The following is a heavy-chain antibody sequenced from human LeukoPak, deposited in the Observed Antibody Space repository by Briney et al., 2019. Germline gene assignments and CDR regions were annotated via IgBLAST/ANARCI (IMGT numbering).Heavy chain of an antibody. CDR2: ISYDGSTK. V-gene: IGHV3-30-3*01. D-gene: IGHD6-13*01. J-gene: IGHJ4*02. Sequence: GGSLRLSCATSGFTFNSFSMHWVRQAPGKGREWVATISYDGSTKSYADSVKGRFTISGDNSKNTVYLQMNSLKTEDTAVYYCARDWWGYSSSWGLFDYWGQGTLVTVSS. CDR1: GFTFNSFS. CDR3: ARDWWGYSSSWGLFDY.